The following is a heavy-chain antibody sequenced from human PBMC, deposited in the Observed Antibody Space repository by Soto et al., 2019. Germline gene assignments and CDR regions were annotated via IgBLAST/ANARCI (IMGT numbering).Heavy chain of an antibody. CDR3: ARDPHYDFWSGYYWGYYYYGMDV. D-gene: IGHD3-3*01. J-gene: IGHJ6*02. Sequence: ASLRDSCTESGLTITSYAMHWVRQAPGQRLEWMGWINDGDGNTKYSQKFQRRVTITRDTSASTAYMELSSLRSEDTAVYYCARDPHYDFWSGYYWGYYYYGMDVWGQGTTVTVSS. CDR1: GLTITSYA. V-gene: IGHV1-3*01. CDR2: INDGDGNT.